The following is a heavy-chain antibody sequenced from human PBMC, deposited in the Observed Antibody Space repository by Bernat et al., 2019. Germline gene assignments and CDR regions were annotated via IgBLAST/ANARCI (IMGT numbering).Heavy chain of an antibody. V-gene: IGHV3-33*01. CDR2: IWYDGSNK. J-gene: IGHJ6*03. Sequence: VQLVESGGGVVQPGRSLRLSCAASGFTFSSYGMHWVRQAPGKGLEWVAVIWYDGSNKYYADSVKGRFTISRDNSKNTLYLQMNSLRAEDTAVYYCARGTSSSWDYYMDVWGKGTTVTVSS. D-gene: IGHD6-13*01. CDR3: ARGTSSSWDYYMDV. CDR1: GFTFSSYG.